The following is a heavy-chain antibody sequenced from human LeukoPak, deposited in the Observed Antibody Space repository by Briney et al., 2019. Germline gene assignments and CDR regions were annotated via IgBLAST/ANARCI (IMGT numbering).Heavy chain of an antibody. CDR1: GFIFDNYN. D-gene: IGHD4-17*01. Sequence: GGSLRLSCAASGFIFDNYNINWVRQAPGKGLEWLSYISSSSSVVVYADSVKGRFTISRHNAKNSVYLQLNSLRAEDTAVYYCARDPYGDYETWFDPWGQGTLVTVSS. CDR2: ISSSSSVV. J-gene: IGHJ5*02. CDR3: ARDPYGDYETWFDP. V-gene: IGHV3-48*01.